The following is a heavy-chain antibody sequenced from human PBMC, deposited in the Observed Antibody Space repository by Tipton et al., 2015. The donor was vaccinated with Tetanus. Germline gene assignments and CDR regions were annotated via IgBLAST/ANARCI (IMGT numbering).Heavy chain of an antibody. V-gene: IGHV4-30-2*02. CDR3: TGDDYYDASLRDYYGMDV. Sequence: TLSLTCTVSGGSISDKKYYWGWIRQPPGKGLERIGYVYHTGGSYYNPSLKSRVTMSVDLSKNQFSLKVTSVTAADTAVYFCTGDDYYDASLRDYYGMDVWGPGTTVTVSS. CDR1: GGSISDKKYY. CDR2: VYHTGGS. D-gene: IGHD1-26*01. J-gene: IGHJ6*02.